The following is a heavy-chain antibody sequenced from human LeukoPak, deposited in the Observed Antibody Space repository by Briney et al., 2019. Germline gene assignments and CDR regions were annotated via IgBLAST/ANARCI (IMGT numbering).Heavy chain of an antibody. Sequence: ASVKVSCKDSGYTFSGYHMHWVRQAPGQGLEWMGWINPNSGGTNYAQKFQGRVTMTRDTSISTAYMELSWLRSDDTAVYYCAIVTLYSGIPSNDLDYWGQGTLVTVSS. CDR2: INPNSGGT. V-gene: IGHV1-2*02. CDR3: AIVTLYSGIPSNDLDY. D-gene: IGHD1-26*01. CDR1: GYTFSGYH. J-gene: IGHJ4*02.